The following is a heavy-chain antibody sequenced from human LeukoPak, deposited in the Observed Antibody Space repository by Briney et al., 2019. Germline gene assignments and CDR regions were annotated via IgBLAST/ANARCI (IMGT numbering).Heavy chain of an antibody. CDR2: IYTGGTT. Sequence: GGSLRLSCAASGFTVTSNHMNWVRQAPGKGLEWVSIIYTGGTTHYADSLKDRFTISRDDSINTLYLQMNSMRAEDTAVYYCARDSSSYYFDYWGQGSLVTVSS. CDR1: GFTVTSNH. CDR3: ARDSSSYYFDY. J-gene: IGHJ4*02. V-gene: IGHV3-66*01. D-gene: IGHD6-6*01.